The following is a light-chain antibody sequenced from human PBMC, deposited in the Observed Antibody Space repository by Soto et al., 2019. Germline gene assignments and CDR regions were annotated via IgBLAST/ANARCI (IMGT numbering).Light chain of an antibody. CDR3: AAWDVSLNGLYV. V-gene: IGLV1-44*01. Sequence: QLVLTQPPSASGTPGQRVTISCSGSSSNIGSSSVNWYQQLPGTAPKLLIYNNNQWPSGVPDRFSGSKSGTSASLAISGLQSEDEADYYCAAWDVSLNGLYVFGTGTKVTVL. CDR2: NNN. J-gene: IGLJ1*01. CDR1: SSNIGSSS.